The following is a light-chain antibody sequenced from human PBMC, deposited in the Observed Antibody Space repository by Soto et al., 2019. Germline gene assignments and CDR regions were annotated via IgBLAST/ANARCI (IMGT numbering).Light chain of an antibody. Sequence: EIVLTPAQVTLSLSPCERATLSSRASQSVISTYLAWYQQKPGQAPRLLIYGASSRATGIPDRFSGSGSGTDFTLTISRLEPEDFAVYYCQQYGSSPITFGQGTRLEIK. CDR2: GAS. CDR1: QSVISTY. V-gene: IGKV3-20*01. J-gene: IGKJ5*01. CDR3: QQYGSSPIT.